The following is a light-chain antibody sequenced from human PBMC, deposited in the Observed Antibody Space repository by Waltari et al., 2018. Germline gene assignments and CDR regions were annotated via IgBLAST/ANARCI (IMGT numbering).Light chain of an antibody. CDR3: ASWDDSLNGHWV. Sequence: QSVLTQPPSASGTPGQRVTISCSGSYSNIGSNVLNWYQQLPGKAPKLLIYRGDRRPSGVPVRFSGSKSGSSASLAIDGLHSEDEADYYCASWDDSLNGHWVFGGGTKVTVL. V-gene: IGLV1-44*01. CDR2: RGD. J-gene: IGLJ3*02. CDR1: YSNIGSNV.